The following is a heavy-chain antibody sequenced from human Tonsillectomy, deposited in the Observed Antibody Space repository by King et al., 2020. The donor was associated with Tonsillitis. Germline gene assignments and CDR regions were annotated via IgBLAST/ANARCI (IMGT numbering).Heavy chain of an antibody. Sequence: VQLVESGGGVVQXGGSLXXSCAASGFTFXSYGMHWVRQAPGKGLEWVAFIRYDGSNKYYADSVKGRFTISRDNSKNTVFLQMNSLRAEDTAVYYCAKETIRLGELSLYRYFDLWGRGTLVTVSS. CDR1: GFTFXSYG. V-gene: IGHV3-30*02. CDR3: AKETIRLGELSLYRYFDL. CDR2: IRYDGSNK. J-gene: IGHJ2*01. D-gene: IGHD3-16*02.